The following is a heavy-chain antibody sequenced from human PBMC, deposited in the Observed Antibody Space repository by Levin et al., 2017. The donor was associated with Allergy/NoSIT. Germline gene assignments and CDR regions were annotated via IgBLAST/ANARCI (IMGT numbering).Heavy chain of an antibody. CDR2: IKPDGSET. CDR1: GFTFTSYW. CDR3: ARDLAW. J-gene: IGHJ4*02. V-gene: IGHV3-7*01. Sequence: SCAASGFTFTSYWMSWVRQAPGKGLEWVANIKPDGSETHYVDSVKGRFTISRDNAKNSVYLQMNRLRVEDTAIYYCARDLAWWGQGTLVTVSS.